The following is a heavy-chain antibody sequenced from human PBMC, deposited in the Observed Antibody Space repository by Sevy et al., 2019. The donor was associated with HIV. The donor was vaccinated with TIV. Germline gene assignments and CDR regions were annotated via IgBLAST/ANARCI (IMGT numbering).Heavy chain of an antibody. Sequence: ASVKVSCKASGGTFSSYAISWVRQAPGQGLEWMGRIIPILGIANYAQKFQGRVTITADKSTSTAYMELSSLRSEDTAVYYCARGVATIAHLFDYWGQGTLVTVSS. J-gene: IGHJ4*02. V-gene: IGHV1-69*04. CDR2: IIPILGIA. D-gene: IGHD5-12*01. CDR3: ARGVATIAHLFDY. CDR1: GGTFSSYA.